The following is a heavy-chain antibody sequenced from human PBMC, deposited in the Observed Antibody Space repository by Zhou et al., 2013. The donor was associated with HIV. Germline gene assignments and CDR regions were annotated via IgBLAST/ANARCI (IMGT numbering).Heavy chain of an antibody. V-gene: IGHV4-38-2*01. J-gene: IGHJ5*02. CDR3: ARAPSVVVDATWGNWFDP. CDR1: GYSISSGYY. CDR2: IYHSGNT. D-gene: IGHD2-8*02. Sequence: QVQLQESGPGLVKPSETLSLTCAVSGYSISSGYYWGWIRQPPGKGPEWIATIYHSGNTYYNPSLKSRVTISVDTSKNQFSLRLSSVTAADAAVYYCARAPSVVVDATWGNWFDPWGPGILATVSS.